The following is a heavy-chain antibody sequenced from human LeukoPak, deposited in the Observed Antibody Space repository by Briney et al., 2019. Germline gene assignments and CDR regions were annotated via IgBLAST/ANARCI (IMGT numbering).Heavy chain of an antibody. CDR1: GGTFSIYA. Sequence: ASVTVSCKASGGTFSIYAISWVRQAPGQGLEWMGGIIPIFGTENYAQKFQGRVTITADESTSTAYMELSSLRSEDTAVYYCARDRGYCSCTSCPQAFDIWGQGTMVTVSS. V-gene: IGHV1-69*01. D-gene: IGHD2-2*01. CDR3: ARDRGYCSCTSCPQAFDI. CDR2: IIPIFGTE. J-gene: IGHJ3*02.